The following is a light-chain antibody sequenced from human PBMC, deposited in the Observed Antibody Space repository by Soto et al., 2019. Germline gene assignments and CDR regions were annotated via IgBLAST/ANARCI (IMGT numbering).Light chain of an antibody. V-gene: IGKV1-39*01. CDR1: QSISIY. CDR2: GAS. Sequence: DIQMTESTYSLLASVGARATITCRASQSISIYLHWYQQKPGKAPKIMSYGASSLQRVVPSMFSGSGSGTDFTLTISSLQPEYFATHYCQQTSSTPQTFGGGTKVDI. CDR3: QQTSSTPQT. J-gene: IGKJ4*01.